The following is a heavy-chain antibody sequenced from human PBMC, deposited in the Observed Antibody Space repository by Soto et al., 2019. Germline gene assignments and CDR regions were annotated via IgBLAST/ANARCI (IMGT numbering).Heavy chain of an antibody. Sequence: EVQLVESGGGLVQPGGSLRLSCAASGFTFSSYSMNWVRQAPGKGLEWVSYISSSSSTIYYADSVKGRFTISRDNAKNSLYLEMTSLRAEDTAVYYCARDGGIAAAGRGGGFDYWGQGTLVTVSS. CDR1: GFTFSSYS. D-gene: IGHD6-13*01. J-gene: IGHJ4*02. CDR3: ARDGGIAAAGRGGGFDY. CDR2: ISSSSSTI. V-gene: IGHV3-48*01.